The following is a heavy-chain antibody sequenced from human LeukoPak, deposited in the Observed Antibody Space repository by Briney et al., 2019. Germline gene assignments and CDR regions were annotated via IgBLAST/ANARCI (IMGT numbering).Heavy chain of an antibody. D-gene: IGHD6-13*01. CDR3: ARSAGGAAAGDFDY. V-gene: IGHV3-20*04. CDR1: GFTFSNYG. Sequence: GGSLRLSCAASGFTFSNYGMHWVRQAPGKGLEWVSGINWNGGSTGYADSVKGRFTISRDNAKNSLYLQMNSLRAEDTALYYCARSAGGAAAGDFDYWGQGTLVTVSS. J-gene: IGHJ4*02. CDR2: INWNGGST.